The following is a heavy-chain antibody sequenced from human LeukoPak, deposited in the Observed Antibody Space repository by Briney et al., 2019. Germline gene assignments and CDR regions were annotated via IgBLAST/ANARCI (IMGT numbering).Heavy chain of an antibody. CDR2: IIPIFGTA. Sequence: ASVKVSCKASGGTFSSYAISWVRQAPGQGLEWMGRIIPIFGTANYAQKFQGRVTITTDEPTSTAYMELSSLRSEDTAVYYCARSSLGDAFDIWGQGTMVTVSS. CDR3: ARSSLGDAFDI. CDR1: GGTFSSYA. J-gene: IGHJ3*02. V-gene: IGHV1-69*05. D-gene: IGHD7-27*01.